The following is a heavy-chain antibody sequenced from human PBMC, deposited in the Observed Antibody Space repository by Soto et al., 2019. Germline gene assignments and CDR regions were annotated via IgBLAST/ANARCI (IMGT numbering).Heavy chain of an antibody. Sequence: QVHLVQSGAEVKKPGSSVKVSCKTSGGSFNNYAVSWVRQAPGQGLEWMGGIIPNFDTPNYAQKFQDRVTLIADESTSTVYIELRSLRYNDTAVYYCAGAMVREILIFESSGMPVWGQGTTVIVSS. CDR2: IIPNFDTP. V-gene: IGHV1-69*01. J-gene: IGHJ6*02. D-gene: IGHD3-10*01. CDR1: GGSFNNYA. CDR3: AGAMVREILIFESSGMPV.